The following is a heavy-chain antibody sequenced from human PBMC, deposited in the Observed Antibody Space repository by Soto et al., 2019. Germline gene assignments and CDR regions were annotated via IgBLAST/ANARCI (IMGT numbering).Heavy chain of an antibody. J-gene: IGHJ6*02. CDR2: IGTAGDT. CDR1: GFTFSTYD. CDR3: ARDAGYDGLDV. Sequence: EVQLVESGGGVVQSGGSLGLSCAASGFTFSTYDMHWVRQRPGKGLEWVSLIGTAGDTYFPDSVKGRFTVSRDNAKNSFYLQMNNLKAGDTAVYYCARDAGYDGLDVWGRGTTVFVSS. V-gene: IGHV3-13*01.